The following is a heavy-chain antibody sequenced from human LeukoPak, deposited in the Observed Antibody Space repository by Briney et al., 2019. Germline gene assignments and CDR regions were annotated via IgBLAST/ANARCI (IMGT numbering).Heavy chain of an antibody. D-gene: IGHD3-22*01. Sequence: EASVKVSCKASGYTFTGYYMHWVRQAPGQGLEWMGWINPNSGGTNYAQKFQGRVTMTRDTSISTAYMELSRLRSDDTAVYYCARGTLYYYDSSGYSSFDYWGQGTLVTVSS. CDR1: GYTFTGYY. J-gene: IGHJ4*02. V-gene: IGHV1-2*02. CDR3: ARGTLYYYDSSGYSSFDY. CDR2: INPNSGGT.